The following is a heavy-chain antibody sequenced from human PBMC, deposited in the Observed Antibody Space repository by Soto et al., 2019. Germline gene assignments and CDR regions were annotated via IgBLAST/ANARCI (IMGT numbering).Heavy chain of an antibody. CDR1: RYTSSSYG. D-gene: IGHD3-10*01. CDR2: TSAYNGNT. J-gene: IGHJ6*02. CDR3: ARRMAARNSRLLWFGELLPYYYYYYGMDL. V-gene: IGHV1-18*01. Sequence: ASVDASSQAPRYTSSSYGLSSPRQAPGQGPASTGWTSAYNGNTNYAQKLQGRVTMTTDTSTSTAYMELRSLRSDDTAVYYCARRMAARNSRLLWFGELLPYYYYYYGMDLWGQGTTVTVSS.